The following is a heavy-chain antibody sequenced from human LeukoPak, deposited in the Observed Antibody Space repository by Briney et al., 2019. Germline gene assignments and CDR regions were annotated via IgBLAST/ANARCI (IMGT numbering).Heavy chain of an antibody. J-gene: IGHJ4*02. V-gene: IGHV3-23*01. D-gene: IGHD4-17*01. CDR2: ISGSGGGT. CDR3: ARPFTVTTSDRAY. Sequence: GGSLRLSCAASGLTFSSYAMSWVRQAPGKGLGWVSAISGSGGGTYYTDSVKGRFTISRDNSKNTLYLQMDSLRAEDTAVYYCARPFTVTTSDRAYWGQGTLVTVSS. CDR1: GLTFSSYA.